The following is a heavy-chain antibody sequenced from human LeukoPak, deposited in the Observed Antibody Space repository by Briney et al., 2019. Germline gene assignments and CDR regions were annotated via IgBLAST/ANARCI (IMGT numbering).Heavy chain of an antibody. J-gene: IGHJ4*02. Sequence: SETLSLTCAVYGGSFSGYYWSWIRQPPGKGLEWIGEINHSGSTNYNPSLKSRVTISVDTSKNQFSLKLSSVTAADTAVYYCARGGVDYYGSGSYCKRKYDFDYWGQGTLVTVSS. D-gene: IGHD3-10*01. CDR3: ARGGVDYYGSGSYCKRKYDFDY. CDR1: GGSFSGYY. CDR2: INHSGST. V-gene: IGHV4-34*01.